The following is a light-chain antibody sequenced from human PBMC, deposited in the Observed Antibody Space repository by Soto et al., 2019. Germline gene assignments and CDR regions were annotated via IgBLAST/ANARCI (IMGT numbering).Light chain of an antibody. CDR3: QQYDNWLT. V-gene: IGKV3-20*01. CDR2: GAS. CDR1: QSVSSSY. J-gene: IGKJ4*01. Sequence: EIVLTQSPGTLSLSPGERATLSCRASQSVSSSYLAWYQQKPGQAPRLLIYGASSRATDVPVRFSGSGSGTEFTLTVSSLQSEDFAVYYCQQYDNWLTFGGGTKVDIK.